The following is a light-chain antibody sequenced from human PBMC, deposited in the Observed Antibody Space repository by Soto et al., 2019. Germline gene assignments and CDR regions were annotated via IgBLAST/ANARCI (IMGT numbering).Light chain of an antibody. V-gene: IGLV1-40*01. CDR3: QSYDSSLSGSV. CDR2: GNS. Sequence: QPVLTQSPSVSGAPGQRVTISCTGSSSNIGAGYDVHWYQQLPGTALKLLIYGNSNRPSGVPDRFSGSKSGTSASLAITGLQAEDEADYYCQSYDSSLSGSVFGGGTKLTVL. CDR1: SSNIGAGYD. J-gene: IGLJ3*02.